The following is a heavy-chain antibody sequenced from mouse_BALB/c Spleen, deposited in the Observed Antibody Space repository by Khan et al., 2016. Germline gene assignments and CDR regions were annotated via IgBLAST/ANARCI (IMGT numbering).Heavy chain of an antibody. CDR2: ILPGGGTS. D-gene: IGHD2-2*01. Sequence: QVQLKQSGAELVKPGASVKISCKATGYTFSSYWIEWVKQRPGHGLEWIGEILPGGGTSNYNEKFRGKATFTADIFSNTANMQLSSLTSEDSAVXYSARMRDGYDPWFAYWGQGTLVTVSA. V-gene: IGHV1-9*01. CDR1: GYTFSSYW. CDR3: ARMRDGYDPWFAY. J-gene: IGHJ3*01.